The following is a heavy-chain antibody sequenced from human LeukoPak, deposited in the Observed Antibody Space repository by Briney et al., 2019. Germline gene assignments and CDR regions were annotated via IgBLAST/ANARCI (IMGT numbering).Heavy chain of an antibody. J-gene: IGHJ5*02. CDR2: VHPNTGVT. Sequence: GASVKVSCKASGYTFSDHYIHWVRQAPGQGLEWMGWVHPNTGVTKLVEKFQGRVAMTRDTSVTTAYTELSSLITDDTAIYYCARIGCVGAICHGWFDPWGQGTLVTVSS. V-gene: IGHV1-2*02. CDR1: GYTFSDHY. CDR3: ARIGCVGAICHGWFDP. D-gene: IGHD4/OR15-4a*01.